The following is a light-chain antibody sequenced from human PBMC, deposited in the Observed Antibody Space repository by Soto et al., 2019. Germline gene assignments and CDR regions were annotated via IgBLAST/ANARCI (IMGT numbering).Light chain of an antibody. J-gene: IGKJ1*01. CDR2: KAI. Sequence: DIQMTQFPSTLSASVGDRVTITYRASQSITSWLAWYQQKPGKAPKLLIYKAIYLENGVPSRFSGSGSGTEFTLTIGSLQPDDFASYYCQQYNSYPWTFGQGTKLEIK. V-gene: IGKV1-5*03. CDR3: QQYNSYPWT. CDR1: QSITSW.